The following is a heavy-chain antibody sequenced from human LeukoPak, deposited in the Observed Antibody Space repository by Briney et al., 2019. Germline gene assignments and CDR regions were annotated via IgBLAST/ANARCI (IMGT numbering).Heavy chain of an antibody. D-gene: IGHD2-15*01. Sequence: PSETLSLTCTVSGGSISSGGYYWSWIRQHPGKGLEWIGYIYYSGSTYYNPSLKTRVTISVDTSKNQSSLKPSSVTAADTAVYYCARWVAIGGMDVWGQGTTVTVSS. CDR3: ARWVAIGGMDV. J-gene: IGHJ6*02. CDR1: GGSISSGGYY. CDR2: IYYSGST. V-gene: IGHV4-31*03.